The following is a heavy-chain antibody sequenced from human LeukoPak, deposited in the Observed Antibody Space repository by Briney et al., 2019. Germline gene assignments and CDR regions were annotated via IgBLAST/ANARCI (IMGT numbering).Heavy chain of an antibody. CDR3: ARSPYYGDSYNNWFDP. CDR2: ISAYNGNT. V-gene: IGHV1-18*04. Sequence: ASVKVSCKASGYTFTGYYMHWVRQAPGQGLEWMGWISAYNGNTNYAQKLQGRVTMTTDTSTSTAYMELRSLRSDDTAVYYCARSPYYGDSYNNWFDPWGQGTLVTVSS. D-gene: IGHD4-17*01. J-gene: IGHJ5*02. CDR1: GYTFTGYY.